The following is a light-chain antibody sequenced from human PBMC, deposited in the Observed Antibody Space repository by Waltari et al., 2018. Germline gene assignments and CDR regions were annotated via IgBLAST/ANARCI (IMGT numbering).Light chain of an antibody. V-gene: IGKV2-30*01. Sequence: DVVMTQSPLSLPVTLGQPASISCRSSQSLVYSGGNTFLTWFHQRPGQSPRRLIYDVSKRDSGVPDRFSGSGSGTDFTLKISRVEAEDVGVYYCMQGTYWPRTFGQGTKVEIK. J-gene: IGKJ1*01. CDR1: QSLVYSGGNTF. CDR2: DVS. CDR3: MQGTYWPRT.